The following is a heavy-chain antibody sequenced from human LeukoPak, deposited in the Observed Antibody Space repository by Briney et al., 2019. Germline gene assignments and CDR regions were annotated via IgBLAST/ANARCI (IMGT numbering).Heavy chain of an antibody. CDR3: AREGGVWGVTVAGFDP. D-gene: IGHD3-10*01. J-gene: IGHJ5*02. CDR2: VSAYNGNT. V-gene: IGHV1-18*01. Sequence: GASVKVSCKASGYNFISYGFSWVRQAPGQGLEWMGWVSAYNGNTKYAQKFQDRVTMTTNTSTSTAYMELRSLRPDDTAVYYCAREGGVWGVTVAGFDPWGQGNLVSVSS. CDR1: GYNFISYG.